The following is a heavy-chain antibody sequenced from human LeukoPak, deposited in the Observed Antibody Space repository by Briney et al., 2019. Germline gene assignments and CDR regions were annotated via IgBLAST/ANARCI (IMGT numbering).Heavy chain of an antibody. J-gene: IGHJ4*02. CDR3: ARGPDYGDYVFDY. CDR1: GGSISSYY. V-gene: IGHV4-59*08. Sequence: PSETLSLTCSVSGGSISSYYWSWIRQPPGKGLEWIGYIFYSGRTSYNPSLKSRVTISVDTSKNQFSLKLSSVTAADTAVYYCARGPDYGDYVFDYWGQGTLVTVSS. D-gene: IGHD4-17*01. CDR2: IFYSGRT.